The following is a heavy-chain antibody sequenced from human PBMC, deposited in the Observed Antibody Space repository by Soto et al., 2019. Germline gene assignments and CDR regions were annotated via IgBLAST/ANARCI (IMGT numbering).Heavy chain of an antibody. CDR1: GFSLSTSGVG. J-gene: IGHJ4*02. CDR3: AHKLAETGLFDY. Sequence: QITLKESGPTLVKPTQTLTLTCTFSGFSLSTSGVGVGWIRQPPGKALEWLALIYWDDDKRYSPSLKSRLTIAQDTSKNHVVLTMTNMDPVDTATHYCAHKLAETGLFDYWGQGTLVTVSS. V-gene: IGHV2-5*02. CDR2: IYWDDDK. D-gene: IGHD6-13*01.